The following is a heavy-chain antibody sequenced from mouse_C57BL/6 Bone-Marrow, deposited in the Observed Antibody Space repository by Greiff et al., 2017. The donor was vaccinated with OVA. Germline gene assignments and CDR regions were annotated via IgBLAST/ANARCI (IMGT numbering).Heavy chain of an antibody. J-gene: IGHJ3*01. CDR1: GFTFSSYT. D-gene: IGHD2-2*01. CDR3: ARRGLRRTWFAY. CDR2: ISGGGGNT. V-gene: IGHV5-9*01. Sequence: EVQLVESGGGLVKPGGSLTLSCAASGFTFSSYTMSWVRQTPEKRLEWVATISGGGGNTYYPDSVKGRFTISRDNAKNTLYLQMSSLRSEDTALYYCARRGLRRTWFAYWGQGTLVTVSA.